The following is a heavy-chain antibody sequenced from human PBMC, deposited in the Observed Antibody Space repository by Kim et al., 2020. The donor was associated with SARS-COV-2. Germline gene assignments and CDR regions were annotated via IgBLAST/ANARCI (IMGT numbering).Heavy chain of an antibody. J-gene: IGHJ6*04. V-gene: IGHV3-23*01. D-gene: IGHD4-4*01. CDR3: AKDRGYSNSVSQSGDV. CDR1: GFTFSSYA. CDR2: ISGSGGST. Sequence: GGSLRLSCAASGFTFSSYAMSWVRKAPGKGLEWVSAISGSGGSTYYADSVKGRFTISRDNSKNTLYLQMNSLRAEDTAVYYCAKDRGYSNSVSQSGDVWGKGTTVTISS.